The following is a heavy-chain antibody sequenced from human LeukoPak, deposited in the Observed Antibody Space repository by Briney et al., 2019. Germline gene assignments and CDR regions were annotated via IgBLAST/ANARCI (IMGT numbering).Heavy chain of an antibody. CDR2: INPSGGST. CDR1: GYTFTSYY. Sequence: GASVKVSCKASGYTFTSYYMHWVRQAPGQGLEWMGIINPSGGSTSYAQKFQGRVTMTRDMSTSTVYMELSSLRSEDTAVYYCAREHCSGGSCYSIYYYYYMDVWGKGTTVTVSS. CDR3: AREHCSGGSCYSIYYYYYMDV. V-gene: IGHV1-46*01. D-gene: IGHD2-15*01. J-gene: IGHJ6*03.